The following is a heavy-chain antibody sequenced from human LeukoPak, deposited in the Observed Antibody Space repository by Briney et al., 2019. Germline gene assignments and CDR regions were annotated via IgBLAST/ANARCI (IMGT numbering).Heavy chain of an antibody. CDR1: GGSISSYY. CDR2: IYTSGST. D-gene: IGHD3-9*01. V-gene: IGHV4-4*07. Sequence: PSETLSLTCTVSGGSISSYYWSWIRQPAGKGLEWIGRIYTSGSTNYNPSLKSRVTMSVDTSKNQFSLKLSSVTAADTAVYYCAREREYDILDPIDYWGQGTLVTVSS. J-gene: IGHJ4*02. CDR3: AREREYDILDPIDY.